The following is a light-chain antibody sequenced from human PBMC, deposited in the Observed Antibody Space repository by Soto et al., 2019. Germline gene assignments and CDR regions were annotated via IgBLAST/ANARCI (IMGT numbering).Light chain of an antibody. V-gene: IGKV1-27*01. CDR2: TAS. J-gene: IGKJ1*01. Sequence: DIQMTQSPSSLSASVGDRVTITCRASQVISDYLSWYQQKPGKVPKLLIYTASTLQSGVPFRFSGSGSGTDFTLTISSLQPEDVATYYCQNYNSAPLTFGQGTKVEI. CDR1: QVISDY. CDR3: QNYNSAPLT.